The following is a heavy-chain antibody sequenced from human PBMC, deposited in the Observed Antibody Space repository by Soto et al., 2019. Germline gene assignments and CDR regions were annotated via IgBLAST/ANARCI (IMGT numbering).Heavy chain of an antibody. CDR1: GFTFSSYA. V-gene: IGHV3-23*01. Sequence: EVQLLESGGGLVQPGGSLRLSCAASGFTFSSYAMSWVRQAPGKGLEWVSAISGSGGSTYYADSVKGRFTISRDNSKKTLYLQMHSLRAEDTAVYYCAKEFLYCDYPYWYFDLWGRGTLVAVSS. D-gene: IGHD4-17*01. CDR2: ISGSGGST. CDR3: AKEFLYCDYPYWYFDL. J-gene: IGHJ2*01.